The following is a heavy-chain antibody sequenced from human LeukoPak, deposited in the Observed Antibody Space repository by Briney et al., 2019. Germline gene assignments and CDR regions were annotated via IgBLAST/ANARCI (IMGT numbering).Heavy chain of an antibody. V-gene: IGHV3-30*02. CDR3: AKEGTASKPSDLDY. CDR1: GFIFCDYG. J-gene: IGHJ4*02. CDR2: IRYDGSNK. Sequence: GGSLRLSCAASGFIFCDYGMHWVRQAPGKELEWVTFIRYDGSNKYYEDSVNGRFAISRDNSNNILYLQMNSLSSEDTAVYYCAKEGTASKPSDLDYWGQGTLVTVSS. D-gene: IGHD1/OR15-1a*01.